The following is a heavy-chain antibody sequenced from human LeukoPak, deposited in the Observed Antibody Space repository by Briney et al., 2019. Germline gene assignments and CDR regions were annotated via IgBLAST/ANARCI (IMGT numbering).Heavy chain of an antibody. J-gene: IGHJ5*02. CDR3: ARDAGELLFDP. D-gene: IGHD1-26*01. V-gene: IGHV3-48*01. Sequence: GGSLRLSCAASGFTFSSYSMNWVRQAPGKGLEWVSSISSSSSTIYYADSVKGRFTISRDNAKNSLYLQMNSLRAEDTAVYYCARDAGELLFDPWGQGTLVTVSS. CDR2: ISSSSSTI. CDR1: GFTFSSYS.